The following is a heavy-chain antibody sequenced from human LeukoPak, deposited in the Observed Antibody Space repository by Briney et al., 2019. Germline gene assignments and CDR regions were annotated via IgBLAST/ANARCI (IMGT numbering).Heavy chain of an antibody. Sequence: EGSLRLSCAASGFTFSSYAMHWVRQAPGKGLEYVSAISSNGGSTYYANSVKGRFTISRDNSKNTLYLQMGSLRAEDMAVYYCARDHAYSYGKITRYELDYWGQGTLVTVSS. D-gene: IGHD5-18*01. J-gene: IGHJ4*02. CDR3: ARDHAYSYGKITRYELDY. V-gene: IGHV3-64*01. CDR1: GFTFSSYA. CDR2: ISSNGGST.